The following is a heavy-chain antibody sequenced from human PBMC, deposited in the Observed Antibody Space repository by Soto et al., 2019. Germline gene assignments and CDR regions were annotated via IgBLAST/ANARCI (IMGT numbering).Heavy chain of an antibody. V-gene: IGHV4-38-2*02. Sequence: PSETLSLTCAVSGFSISSGYFWGWIRQPPGKGPEWRGSIYHSGTTYYNPSVKGRVTISVDTSKNQFSLKMSSVTAADTAVYYCARDRSGYYWFAPWGQGTLVTVSS. CDR2: IYHSGTT. J-gene: IGHJ5*02. D-gene: IGHD3-22*01. CDR1: GFSISSGYF. CDR3: ARDRSGYYWFAP.